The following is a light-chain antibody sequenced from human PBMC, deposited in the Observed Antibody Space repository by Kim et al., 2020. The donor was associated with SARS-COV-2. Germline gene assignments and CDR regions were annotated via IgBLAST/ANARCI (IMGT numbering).Light chain of an antibody. Sequence: ASVGDRVTITCRASQSISSWLAWYQQKPGKAPKLLIHKASSLESGVPSRFSGSGSGTEFTLTISSLQPDDFATYYCQQYNIYPLTFGGGTKVDIK. J-gene: IGKJ4*01. CDR1: QSISSW. V-gene: IGKV1-5*03. CDR2: KAS. CDR3: QQYNIYPLT.